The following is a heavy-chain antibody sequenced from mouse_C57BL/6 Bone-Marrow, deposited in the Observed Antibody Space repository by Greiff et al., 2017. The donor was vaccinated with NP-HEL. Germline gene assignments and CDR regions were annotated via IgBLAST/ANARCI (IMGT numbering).Heavy chain of an antibody. CDR2: IRSKSNNYAT. Sequence: EVQLVESGGGLVQPKGSLKLSCAASGFSFNTYAMNWVRQAPGKGLEWVARIRSKSNNYATYYADSVKDRFTISRDDSESMLYLQMNNLKTEDTAMYYCVRLGWSWYFDVWGTGTTVTVSS. V-gene: IGHV10-1*01. D-gene: IGHD2-3*01. CDR1: GFSFNTYA. CDR3: VRLGWSWYFDV. J-gene: IGHJ1*03.